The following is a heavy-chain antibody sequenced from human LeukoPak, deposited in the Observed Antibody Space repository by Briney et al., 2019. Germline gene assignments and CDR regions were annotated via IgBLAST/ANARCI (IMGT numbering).Heavy chain of an antibody. CDR3: ARDLRGYDSDY. V-gene: IGHV3-21*01. J-gene: IGHJ4*02. D-gene: IGHD5-12*01. Sequence: GGSLRLSCAASGFTFSSYSMNWVRQAPGKGLGWVSSISSSSSYIYYADSVKGRFTISRDNAKNSLYLQMNSLRAEDTAVYYCARDLRGYDSDYWGQGTLVTVSS. CDR2: ISSSSSYI. CDR1: GFTFSSYS.